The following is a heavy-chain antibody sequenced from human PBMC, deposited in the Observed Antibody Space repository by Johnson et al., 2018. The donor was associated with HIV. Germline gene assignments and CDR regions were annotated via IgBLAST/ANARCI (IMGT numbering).Heavy chain of an antibody. D-gene: IGHD3-10*01. CDR3: ARDRYYYGSGSRDAFDI. CDR2: ISYDGSNK. CDR1: GFTFSSYA. J-gene: IGHJ3*02. Sequence: QVQLVESGGGLVKPGGSLRLSCAASGFTFSSYAMHWVRQAPGKGLEWVAVISYDGSNKYYADSVKGRFTLSSDNSKNTLYLQMNSLRAEDTAVYYCARDRYYYGSGSRDAFDIWGQGTMVTVSS. V-gene: IGHV3-30-3*01.